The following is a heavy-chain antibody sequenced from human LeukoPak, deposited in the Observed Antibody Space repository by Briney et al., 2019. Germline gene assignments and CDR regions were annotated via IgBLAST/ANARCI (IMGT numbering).Heavy chain of an antibody. CDR2: IYPGDSDT. Sequence: GESLKISCKGSGYSFTSYWIGWVRQMPGKGLEWMGIIYPGDSDTRYSPSFQGQVTISADKSISTAYLQWSSLKASDTAMYYCARHPSPIAAAGGGGNAFDIWGQGTMVTVSS. J-gene: IGHJ3*02. V-gene: IGHV5-51*01. D-gene: IGHD6-13*01. CDR1: GYSFTSYW. CDR3: ARHPSPIAAAGGGGNAFDI.